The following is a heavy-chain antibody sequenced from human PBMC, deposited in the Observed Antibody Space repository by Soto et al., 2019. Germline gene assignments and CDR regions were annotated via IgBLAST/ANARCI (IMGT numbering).Heavy chain of an antibody. D-gene: IGHD3-22*01. Sequence: SGKGSGWSYIRYWVGSVRQKQGKGLEWMGIIYPGDSDTRYSPSFQGQVTISADKSISTAYLQWSSLKASDTAMYYCARHRFNSAVYEYYYYGMDVWGQGTTVTVSS. CDR1: GWSYIRYW. V-gene: IGHV5-51*01. J-gene: IGHJ6*02. CDR3: ARHRFNSAVYEYYYYGMDV. CDR2: IYPGDSDT.